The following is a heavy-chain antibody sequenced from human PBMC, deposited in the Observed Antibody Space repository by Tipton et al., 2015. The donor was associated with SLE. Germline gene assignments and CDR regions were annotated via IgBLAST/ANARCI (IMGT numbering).Heavy chain of an antibody. CDR3: VRAQDRYSGSYYPFDP. Sequence: TLSLTCTVSGGSISSSSYYRGWIRQSPGKGLEWIDDINHVGRTNYNPSLQSRVTILEDTLKNKFSLKLTSVTAADTAMYYCVRAQDRYSGSYYPFDPWGQGTLVTVSS. CDR1: GGSISSSSYY. J-gene: IGHJ5*02. V-gene: IGHV4-39*07. D-gene: IGHD1-26*01. CDR2: INHVGRT.